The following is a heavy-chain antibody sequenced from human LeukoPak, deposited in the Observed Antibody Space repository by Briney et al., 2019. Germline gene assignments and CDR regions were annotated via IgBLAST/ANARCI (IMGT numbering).Heavy chain of an antibody. Sequence: ASVKVSCKASGYTFTGYYMHWVRQAPGQGLEWMGRINPNSGGTNYAKKLQGRVTMTRDTSISTADMELSRLRSDDTAVYYCARGGYYYGSGSPPHFDYWGQGTLVTVSS. CDR3: ARGGYYYGSGSPPHFDY. J-gene: IGHJ4*02. CDR1: GYTFTGYY. CDR2: INPNSGGT. D-gene: IGHD3-10*01. V-gene: IGHV1-2*06.